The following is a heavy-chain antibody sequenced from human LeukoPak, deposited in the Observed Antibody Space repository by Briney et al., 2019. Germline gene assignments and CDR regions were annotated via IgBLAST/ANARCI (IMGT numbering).Heavy chain of an antibody. CDR2: INHSGST. V-gene: IGHV4-34*01. D-gene: IGHD2-8*01. J-gene: IGHJ6*03. CDR1: GGSFSGYY. Sequence: PSETLSLTCAVYGGSFSGYYWSWIRQPPGKGLEWIGEINHSGSTNYNPPLKSRVTISVDTSKNQFSLKLSSVTAADTAVYYCARGPRPRMYRYYMDVWGKGTTVTVSS. CDR3: ARGPRPRMYRYYMDV.